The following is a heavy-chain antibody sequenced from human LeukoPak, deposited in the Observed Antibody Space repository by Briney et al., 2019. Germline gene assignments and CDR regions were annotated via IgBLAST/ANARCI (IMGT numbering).Heavy chain of an antibody. J-gene: IGHJ4*02. D-gene: IGHD6-13*01. CDR3: SRDRAGYSSSWYPFDY. Sequence: GPTVKVSCTPSVYTFTSYGISWVRPTPGQGHEWMGWKTAYNGTPNYTQKPQGRVTMTTNPSTSTASLDLGRLRSHTPAVYNYSRDRAGYSSSWYPFDYGGQGPLVTVSS. CDR1: VYTFTSYG. CDR2: KTAYNGTP. V-gene: IGHV1-18*01.